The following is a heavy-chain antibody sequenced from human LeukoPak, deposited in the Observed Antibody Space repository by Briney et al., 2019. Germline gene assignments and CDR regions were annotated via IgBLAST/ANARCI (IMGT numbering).Heavy chain of an antibody. J-gene: IGHJ4*02. CDR3: ARESYPIDY. V-gene: IGHV3-48*01. Sequence: GGSLRLSCAASGFAFSTENTNWARQAPGKGLEWVPYISTGGGTIYYADSVKGRFSISRDNAKNSLYLQMNSLRSEDTAVYYCARESYPIDYWGQGTLVTVSS. CDR2: ISTGGGTI. D-gene: IGHD5-18*01. CDR1: GFAFSTEN.